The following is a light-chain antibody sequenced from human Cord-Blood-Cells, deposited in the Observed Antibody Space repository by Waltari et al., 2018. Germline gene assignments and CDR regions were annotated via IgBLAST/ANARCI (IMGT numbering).Light chain of an antibody. Sequence: QSALTQSSSVSGSPGQSITISCTRTRSDVGGYNYVSWYHQHPGKAPKLMIYDVSNRPSGVSNRFSGSKSGNTASLTISGLQAEDEADYYCSSYTSSSPYVFGTGTKVTVL. CDR2: DVS. CDR3: SSYTSSSPYV. J-gene: IGLJ1*01. V-gene: IGLV2-14*01. CDR1: RSDVGGYNY.